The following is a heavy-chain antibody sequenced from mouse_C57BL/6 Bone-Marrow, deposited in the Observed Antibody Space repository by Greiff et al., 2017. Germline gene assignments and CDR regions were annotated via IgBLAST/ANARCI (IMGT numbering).Heavy chain of an antibody. V-gene: IGHV1-62-2*01. CDR2: FYPGSGSI. Sequence: QVQLQQSGAELVKPGASVKLSCKASGYTFTEYTIHWVKQRSGQGLEWIGWFYPGSGSIKYNEKFKDKATLTADKSSSTVYMELSRLTSEDSAVYFCARHERGGQLRYYYAVDDWGQGTSVTVSS. CDR1: GYTFTEYT. CDR3: ARHERGGQLRYYYAVDD. D-gene: IGHD3-2*02. J-gene: IGHJ4*01.